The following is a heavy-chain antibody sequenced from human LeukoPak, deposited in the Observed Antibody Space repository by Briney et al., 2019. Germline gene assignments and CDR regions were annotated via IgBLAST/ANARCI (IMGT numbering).Heavy chain of an antibody. CDR1: GFTFSSYV. D-gene: IGHD6-13*01. J-gene: IGHJ4*02. CDR2: ISGSGGST. Sequence: PGGSLRLSCAASGFTFSSYVMSWVRQAPGKGLEWVSAISGSGGSTYYADSVKGRFTISRDNSKNTLYLQMNSLGAEDTAVYYCAKETVSSSWSLNDYWGQGALVTVSS. V-gene: IGHV3-23*01. CDR3: AKETVSSSWSLNDY.